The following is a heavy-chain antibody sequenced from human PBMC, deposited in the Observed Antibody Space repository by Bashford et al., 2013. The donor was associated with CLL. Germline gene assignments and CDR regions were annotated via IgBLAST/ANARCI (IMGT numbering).Heavy chain of an antibody. D-gene: IGHD3-22*01. CDR1: WVLQWLL. Sequence: SETPVPHLRCLWWVLQWLLLELDPPAPQGRGLEWIGEINHSGSTNYNPSLKSRVTISVDTSKNQFSLKLSSVTAADTAVYYCARGPMIVVVINPGEPYYYYYYGMDVWGQGTTVTVSS. V-gene: IGHV4-34*01. J-gene: IGHJ6*02. CDR3: ARGPMIVVVINPGEPYYYYYYGMDV. CDR2: INHSGST.